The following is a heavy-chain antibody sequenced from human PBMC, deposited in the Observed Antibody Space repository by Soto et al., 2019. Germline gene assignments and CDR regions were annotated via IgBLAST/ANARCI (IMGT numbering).Heavy chain of an antibody. CDR2: IVPSVATT. Sequence: VQLVQSGAEVKKPGASVKVYCKASGGTFSRSGFHWVRQAPGQGLEWMGMIVPSVATTNYGQKFQARVTISADQFTRTVYMELRSLRSEDTAVADCARCPQHPNTADPYAVEVWGQATKVIVSS. V-gene: IGHV1-69*18. D-gene: IGHD2-21*02. CDR1: GGTFSRSG. CDR3: ARCPQHPNTADPYAVEV. J-gene: IGHJ6*02.